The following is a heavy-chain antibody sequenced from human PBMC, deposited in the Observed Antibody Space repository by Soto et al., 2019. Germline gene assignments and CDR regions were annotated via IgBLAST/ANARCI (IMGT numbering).Heavy chain of an antibody. V-gene: IGHV5-51*01. J-gene: IGHJ6*02. Sequence: PGESLKISCKGSGYSFTSYWIGWVRQMPGKGLEWMGIIYPGDSDTRYSPSFQGQVTISADKSISTAYLQWSSLKASDTAMYYCARLGCSSTSGYYGRYYYYGMDVWGQGTTVTVSS. CDR2: IYPGDSDT. D-gene: IGHD2-2*01. CDR3: ARLGCSSTSGYYGRYYYYGMDV. CDR1: GYSFTSYW.